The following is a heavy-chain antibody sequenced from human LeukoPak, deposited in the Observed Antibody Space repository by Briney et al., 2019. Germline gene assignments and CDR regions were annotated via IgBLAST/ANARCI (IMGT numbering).Heavy chain of an antibody. D-gene: IGHD6-19*01. V-gene: IGHV5-51*01. CDR2: IYPGYSDT. CDR3: ARLIGGWHSNYAMDV. Sequence: GKSLKIYCKGSQYRLLNYRIGSARPMTGEGLEGMGIIYPGYSDTRSGLSFQGQVTISADKSMSTAYLHWSTLKASDSAMYYCARLIGGWHSNYAMDVWGQGTTVTVSS. CDR1: QYRLLNYR. J-gene: IGHJ6*02.